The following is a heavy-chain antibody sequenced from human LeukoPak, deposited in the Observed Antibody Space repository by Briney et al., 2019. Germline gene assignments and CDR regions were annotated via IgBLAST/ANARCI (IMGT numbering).Heavy chain of an antibody. CDR2: ISGSGVST. Sequence: GGSLRLSCAASGFTFSSYAMSWVRQAPGKGLEWVSSISGSGVSTEYAGSVKGRFTISTDNSKNTLYLQMNSLRAADTAVYYCANPGGGSDILRTSDDAFDLWGQGTMVTVSS. D-gene: IGHD3-16*01. J-gene: IGHJ3*01. CDR1: GFTFSSYA. CDR3: ANPGGGSDILRTSDDAFDL. V-gene: IGHV3-23*01.